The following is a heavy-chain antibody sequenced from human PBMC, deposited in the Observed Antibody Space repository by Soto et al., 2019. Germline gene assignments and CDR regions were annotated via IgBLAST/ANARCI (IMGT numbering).Heavy chain of an antibody. CDR1: GYTFTSYA. V-gene: IGHV1-3*01. J-gene: IGHJ3*02. CDR3: AREQSGEIMTMTDAFDI. D-gene: IGHD3-16*01. CDR2: INAGNGHT. Sequence: QVQLVQPGAEVKKPGASVKVSCKASGYTFTSYAIHWVRQAPGQRLEWMGWINAGNGHTQYSQRFQGRVTITRDTSANIAYMEVSSLRSKDTALYYCAREQSGEIMTMTDAFDIWGQGTMVTVSS.